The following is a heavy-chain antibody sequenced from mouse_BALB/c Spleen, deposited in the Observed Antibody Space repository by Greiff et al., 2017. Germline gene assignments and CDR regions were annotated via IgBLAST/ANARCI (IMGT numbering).Heavy chain of an antibody. D-gene: IGHD3-2*01. CDR3: ARDRDSSGYVFAY. V-gene: IGHV5-9-4*01. CDR1: GFTFSSYA. CDR2: ISSGGSYT. J-gene: IGHJ3*01. Sequence: EVQRVESGGGLVKPGGSLKLSCAASGFTFSSYAMSWVRQSPEKRLEWVAEISSGGSYTYYPDTVTGRFTISRDNAKNSLYLEMSSLRSEDTAMYYCARDRDSSGYVFAYWGQGTLVTVSA.